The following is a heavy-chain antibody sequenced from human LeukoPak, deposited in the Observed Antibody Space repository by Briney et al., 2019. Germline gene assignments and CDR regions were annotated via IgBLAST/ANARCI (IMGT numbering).Heavy chain of an antibody. V-gene: IGHV5-51*01. D-gene: IGHD1-26*01. CDR2: IYPGDSDT. CDR3: ARHGGTNGMDV. CDR1: GYSFTSYW. J-gene: IGHJ6*02. Sequence: GESLKISCKGSGYSFTSYWIGWVRQMPGKGLEWMGVIYPGDSDTRYSPSFQGQVTISADKSIGTAYPQWSSLKASYTAMYYCARHGGTNGMDVWGQGTTVTVSS.